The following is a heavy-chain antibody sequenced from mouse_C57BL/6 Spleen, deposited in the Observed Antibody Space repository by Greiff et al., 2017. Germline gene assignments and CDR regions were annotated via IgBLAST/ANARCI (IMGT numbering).Heavy chain of an antibody. V-gene: IGHV1-81*01. Sequence: QVQLQQSGAELARPGASVKLSCKASGYTFTSYGISWVKQSTGQGLEWIGEIYPRSGNTYYNEKFKGKATLTADKSSSTAYMWLRSLTSEDSAVYFCARSITTPRGYFDVWGTGTTVTVSS. J-gene: IGHJ1*03. CDR2: IYPRSGNT. CDR1: GYTFTSYG. CDR3: ARSITTPRGYFDV. D-gene: IGHD1-1*01.